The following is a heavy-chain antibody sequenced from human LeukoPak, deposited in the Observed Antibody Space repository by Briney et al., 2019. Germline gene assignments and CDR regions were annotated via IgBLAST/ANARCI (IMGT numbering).Heavy chain of an antibody. CDR2: ISAYNGNT. V-gene: IGHV1-18*01. Sequence: GASVKVSCKASGYTFTSYGISWVRQAPGQGLEWMGWISAYNGNTNYAQKLQGRVTMTTDTSTSTAYMELRSLRSDDTAVYYCARDRPTSGYVYDAFDIWGQGTMVTVSS. CDR3: ARDRPTSGYVYDAFDI. J-gene: IGHJ3*02. CDR1: GYTFTSYG. D-gene: IGHD5-12*01.